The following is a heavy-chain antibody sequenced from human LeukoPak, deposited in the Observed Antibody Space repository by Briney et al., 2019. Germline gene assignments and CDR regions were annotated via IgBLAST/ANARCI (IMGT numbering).Heavy chain of an antibody. CDR2: ISYDGSNK. CDR1: GFTFSSYG. Sequence: PGGSLRLSCAASGFTFSSYGMHWVRQAPGKGLEWVAVISYDGSNKYYADSVKGRFTISRDNSKNTLYLQMNSLRAEDTAVYYCARDQGDRVFDYWGQGTLVTVSS. D-gene: IGHD3-16*01. CDR3: ARDQGDRVFDY. J-gene: IGHJ4*02. V-gene: IGHV3-30*03.